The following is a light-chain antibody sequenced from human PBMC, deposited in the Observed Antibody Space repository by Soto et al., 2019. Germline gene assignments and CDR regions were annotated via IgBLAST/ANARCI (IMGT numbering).Light chain of an antibody. CDR1: QSITNNY. CDR3: QQYGYLVT. Sequence: EIVLTQSPGTLSLSPGERATLSCRASQSITNNYLAWYQQKPGRAHRLLIYGASSRTTGIPDRFSGSGSGTDCTLTISRLEPEYFAMYYCQQYGYLVTFGGGTKVEIK. CDR2: GAS. J-gene: IGKJ4*01. V-gene: IGKV3-20*01.